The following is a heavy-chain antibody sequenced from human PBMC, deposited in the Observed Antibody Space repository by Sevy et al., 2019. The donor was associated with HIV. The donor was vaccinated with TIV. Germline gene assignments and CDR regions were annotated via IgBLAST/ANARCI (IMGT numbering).Heavy chain of an antibody. CDR1: GFTPSTYG. Sequence: GGSLRLSCAASGFTPSTYGMHWVRQAPGKGLEWVAVIGYDGSNKYYADSVKGRFTISRYNSKNSLFLQMDSLRAEDTAVYYCARDPRMYGDYLLAYFDSWGQGTLVTVSS. J-gene: IGHJ4*02. D-gene: IGHD2-8*01. CDR2: IGYDGSNK. V-gene: IGHV3-33*01. CDR3: ARDPRMYGDYLLAYFDS.